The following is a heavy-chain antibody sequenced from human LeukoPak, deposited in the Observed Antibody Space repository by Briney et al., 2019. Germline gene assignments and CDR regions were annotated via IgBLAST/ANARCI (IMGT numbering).Heavy chain of an antibody. CDR2: IKQDGSEK. J-gene: IGHJ6*03. Sequence: GGSLRLSCAASGFTFSSYWMSWVRQAPGKGLEWVANIKQDGSEKYYVDSVKGRFTISRDNAKNSLYLQMNSLRAEDTAVYYCARGYSSSSPDYYYYYYMDVWGKGTTVTVSS. CDR3: ARGYSSSSPDYYYYYYMDV. D-gene: IGHD6-6*01. V-gene: IGHV3-7*04. CDR1: GFTFSSYW.